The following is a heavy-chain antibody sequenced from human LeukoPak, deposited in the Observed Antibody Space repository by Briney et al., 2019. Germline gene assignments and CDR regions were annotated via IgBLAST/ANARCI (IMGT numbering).Heavy chain of an antibody. J-gene: IGHJ4*02. CDR3: AKDIRAGYSYGYFDY. CDR1: GFTFSSYA. D-gene: IGHD5-18*01. V-gene: IGHV3-23*01. CDR2: ISGSGGST. Sequence: GGSLRLSCAASGFTFSSYAMSWVRQAPGKGLEWVSAISGSGGSTYYADSVKGRFTISRDNSKNTLYLQMNSLRAKDTAVYYCAKDIRAGYSYGYFDYWGQGTLVTVSS.